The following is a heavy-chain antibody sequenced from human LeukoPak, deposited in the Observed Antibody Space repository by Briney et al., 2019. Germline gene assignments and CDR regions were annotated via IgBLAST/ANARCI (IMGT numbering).Heavy chain of an antibody. CDR2: ICHSGNT. J-gene: IGHJ5*02. Sequence: SETLSLTCTVSGGSVSSYCWSWIRQPPGKGLEWIGYICHSGNTNYNPSLKSRVTVSVDTSKNQFSLKLSSVTAADTAVYYCAKVAGTGWFDPWGQGSLVIVSS. D-gene: IGHD6-13*01. V-gene: IGHV4-59*02. CDR3: AKVAGTGWFDP. CDR1: GGSVSSYC.